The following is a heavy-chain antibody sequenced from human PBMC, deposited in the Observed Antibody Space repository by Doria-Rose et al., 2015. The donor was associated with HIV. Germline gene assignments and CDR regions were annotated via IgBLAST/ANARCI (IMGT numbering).Heavy chain of an antibody. CDR3: ARIKSSRWYHKYYFDF. D-gene: IGHD6-13*01. CDR2: IFSDDER. V-gene: IGHV2-26*01. Sequence: QITLKESGPVLVKPTETLTLTCTVSGVSLSSPGMGVSWIRQPPGKALEWLANIFSDDERSYKTSLKIRLTISRGTSKSQVVLTMPDMDPVDTATYYCARIKSSRWYHKYYFDFWGQGTLAIVSA. J-gene: IGHJ4*02. CDR1: GVSLSSPGMG.